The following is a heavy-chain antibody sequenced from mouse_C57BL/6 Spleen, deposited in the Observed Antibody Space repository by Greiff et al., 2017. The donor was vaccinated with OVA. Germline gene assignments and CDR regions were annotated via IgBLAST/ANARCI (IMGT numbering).Heavy chain of an antibody. CDR1: GFSLTSYG. V-gene: IGHV2-5*01. CDR3: AKEGLHYYAMDY. CDR2: IWRGGST. Sequence: VHLVESGPGLVQPSQSLSITCTVSGFSLTSYGVHWVRQSPGKGLEWLGVIWRGGSTDYNAAFMSRLSITKDNSKSQVFFKMNSLQADDTAIYYCAKEGLHYYAMDYCGQGTSVTVSS. J-gene: IGHJ4*01. D-gene: IGHD2-4*01.